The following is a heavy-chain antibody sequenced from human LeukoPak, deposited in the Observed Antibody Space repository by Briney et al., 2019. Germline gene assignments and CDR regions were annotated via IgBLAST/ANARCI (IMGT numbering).Heavy chain of an antibody. CDR1: GGSISSYY. V-gene: IGHV4-4*09. CDR3: AASSWYRDPLDY. D-gene: IGHD6-13*01. Sequence: SETLSLTCTVSGGSISSYYWSWIRQPPGKGLEWIGYIYTSGSTNYNPSLKSRVTISVDTSKNQFSLKLSSVTAADTAVYYCAASSWYRDPLDYWGQGTLVTVSS. J-gene: IGHJ4*02. CDR2: IYTSGST.